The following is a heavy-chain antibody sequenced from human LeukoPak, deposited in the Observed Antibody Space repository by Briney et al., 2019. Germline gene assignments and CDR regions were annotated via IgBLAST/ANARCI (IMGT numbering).Heavy chain of an antibody. CDR2: IYSSGST. CDR3: AREQQWFDP. CDR1: GGSISGYY. D-gene: IGHD6-13*01. Sequence: PSETLSLTCTVSGGSISGYYWTWIRQPPGKGLEWIGYIYSSGSTKYNPSLKSPITISVDTSKNQLSLKLSSVTAADTAVYYCAREQQWFDPWGQGTLVTV. J-gene: IGHJ5*02. V-gene: IGHV4-59*12.